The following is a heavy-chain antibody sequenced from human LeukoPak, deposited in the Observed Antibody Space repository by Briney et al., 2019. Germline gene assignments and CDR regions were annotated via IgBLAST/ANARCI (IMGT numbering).Heavy chain of an antibody. CDR3: ARVPMTTADY. J-gene: IGHJ4*02. V-gene: IGHV1-18*01. CDR2: ISGYNGNT. CDR1: GYTFTSYG. Sequence: ASVEVSCKASGYTFTSYGISWVRQAPGQGLEWMGWISGYNGNTKYAQQLQGRVTMTTDTSTSTAYMELRSLRSDDTAVYYCARVPMTTADYWGQGTLVTVSS. D-gene: IGHD1-14*01.